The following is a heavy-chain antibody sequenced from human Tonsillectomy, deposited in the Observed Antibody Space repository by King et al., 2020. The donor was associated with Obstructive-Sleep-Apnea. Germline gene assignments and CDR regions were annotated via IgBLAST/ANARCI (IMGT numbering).Heavy chain of an antibody. D-gene: IGHD3-22*01. CDR3: AHSYRFYDSSGYYSDY. CDR2: IYCDDDK. Sequence: TLKEYGPTLVKPTQTLTLTCAFSGCSLSTSGVGVGWIRQPPEKSLERLARIYCDDDKRYSPSLKDTITHTKDTSKNQVVLTMTNMDPVDTATYFCAHSYRFYDSSGYYSDYWGQGTLVTVSS. CDR1: GCSLSTSGVG. J-gene: IGHJ4*02. V-gene: IGHV2-5*02.